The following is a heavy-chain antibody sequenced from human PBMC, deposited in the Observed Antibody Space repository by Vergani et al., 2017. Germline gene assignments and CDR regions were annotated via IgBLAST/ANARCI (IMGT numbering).Heavy chain of an antibody. CDR2: INPNSGGT. CDR1: GYTFTDYY. V-gene: IGHV1-2*02. CDR3: AKFWGEGNYYYYGVDV. D-gene: IGHD3-16*01. Sequence: QVQLVQSGAEVKKPGASVKVSCKASGYTFTDYYMHWVRQAPGQGLEWMGWINPNSGGTNYAQKFQGRVTMTRDTSISTAYVELSRLRSDDTAVYYCAKFWGEGNYYYYGVDVWGQGTTVTVSS. J-gene: IGHJ6*02.